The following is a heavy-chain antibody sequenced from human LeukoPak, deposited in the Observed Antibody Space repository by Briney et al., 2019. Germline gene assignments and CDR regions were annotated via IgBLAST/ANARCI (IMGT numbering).Heavy chain of an antibody. D-gene: IGHD2-2*01. CDR2: IYSGGST. J-gene: IGHJ4*02. CDR1: GFTVSSNY. CDR3: AKVKGYCSSTSCYTDYFDY. V-gene: IGHV3-53*01. Sequence: PGGSLRLSCAASGFTVSSNYMSWVRQAPGKGLEWVSVIYSGGSTYYADSVKGRFTISRGNSKNTLYLQMNSLRAEDTAVYYCAKVKGYCSSTSCYTDYFDYWGQGTLVTVSS.